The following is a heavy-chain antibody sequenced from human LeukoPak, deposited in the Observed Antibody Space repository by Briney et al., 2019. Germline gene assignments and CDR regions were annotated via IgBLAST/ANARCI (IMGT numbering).Heavy chain of an antibody. J-gene: IGHJ4*02. CDR3: ARGTMGKWELLQIQFDY. D-gene: IGHD1-26*01. CDR1: GYTFTSYG. Sequence: GASVKVSCKASGYTFTSYGISWVRQAPGQGLEWMGWISAYNGNTNYAQKLQGRVTMTTDTSTSPAYMQLRSLRSDDTAVYYCARGTMGKWELLQIQFDYWGQGTLVTVSS. CDR2: ISAYNGNT. V-gene: IGHV1-18*01.